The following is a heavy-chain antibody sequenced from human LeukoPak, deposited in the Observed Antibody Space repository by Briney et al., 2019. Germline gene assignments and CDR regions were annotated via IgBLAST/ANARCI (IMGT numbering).Heavy chain of an antibody. Sequence: SVKVSCKASGCTFSSYAITWVRQAPGQGLEGMGGIIPICGTANYAQKFQGRVTITADESTSTAYMELSSLRSEDTAVYYCASSSSIHLYGMDVWGKGTTVTVSS. D-gene: IGHD2-2*01. J-gene: IGHJ6*04. CDR1: GCTFSSYA. CDR3: ASSSSIHLYGMDV. V-gene: IGHV1-69*13. CDR2: IIPICGTA.